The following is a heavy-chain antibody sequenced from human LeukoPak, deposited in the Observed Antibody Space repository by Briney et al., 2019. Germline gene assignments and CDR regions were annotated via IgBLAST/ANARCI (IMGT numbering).Heavy chain of an antibody. CDR3: ARVQTYGSGIDY. V-gene: IGHV4-31*03. CDR2: IYYSGST. Sequence: SETLSLTCTVSGGSISSGGYYWSWIRQHPGKGLEWIGYIYYSGSTYYNPSLKSRVTISVDTSKNQFSLKLSSVTAADTAVYYCARVQTYGSGIDYWGQGTLVTVSS. D-gene: IGHD3-10*01. CDR1: GGSISSGGYY. J-gene: IGHJ4*02.